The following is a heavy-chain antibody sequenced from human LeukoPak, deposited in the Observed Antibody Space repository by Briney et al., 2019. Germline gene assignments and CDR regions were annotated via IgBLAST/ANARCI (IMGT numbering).Heavy chain of an antibody. CDR3: ARLRDTSKPHCCYYGMDV. V-gene: IGHV3-74*01. Sequence: PGGSLRLSCAASGFTFSGYWMHWVRQAPRKGLVWISRINSDGSNTNYADSVKGRFTISRDNAKNTLYLQMNSLRAEDTAVYYCARLRDTSKPHCCYYGMDVWGKGTTVTVSS. CDR1: GFTFSGYW. CDR2: INSDGSNT. J-gene: IGHJ6*04. D-gene: IGHD5-18*01.